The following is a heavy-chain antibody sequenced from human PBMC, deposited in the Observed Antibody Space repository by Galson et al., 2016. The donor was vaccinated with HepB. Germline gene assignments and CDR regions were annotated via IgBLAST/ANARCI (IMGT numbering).Heavy chain of an antibody. D-gene: IGHD6-19*01. CDR2: ISGRGDIT. V-gene: IGHV3-23*01. J-gene: IGHJ4*02. Sequence: SLRLSCAASGFTSSSYAMSWVRQAPGRGLEWVSAISGRGDITHDADPVKGRFTISRDNTKNTLFLQMTSLRAEDTAVYYCARSYSSGWPSFGYWGQGTLVTVSS. CDR1: GFTSSSYA. CDR3: ARSYSSGWPSFGY.